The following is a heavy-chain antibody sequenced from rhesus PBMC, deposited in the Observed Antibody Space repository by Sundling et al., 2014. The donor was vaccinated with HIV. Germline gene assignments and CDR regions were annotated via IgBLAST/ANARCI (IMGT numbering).Heavy chain of an antibody. CDR3: TKESYDSGYPAYFDY. CDR2: INSGGGST. D-gene: IGHD3-28*01. CDR1: GFTFSTHG. V-gene: IGHV3S42*01. Sequence: EVLLVETGGDLVQPGGSLKVSCAASGFTFSTHGMSWVRQAPGKGLEWVSGINSGGGSTYYADSVQGRFTISRDNSKNTLSLQMNSLRAEDTAVYYCTKESYDSGYPAYFDYWGQGVLVTVSS. J-gene: IGHJ4*01.